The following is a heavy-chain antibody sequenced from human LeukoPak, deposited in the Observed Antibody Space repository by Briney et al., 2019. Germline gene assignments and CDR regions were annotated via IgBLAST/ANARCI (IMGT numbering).Heavy chain of an antibody. D-gene: IGHD5-18*01. Sequence: PGGSLRLSCAASGFTFSSYSMNWVRQAPGKGLEWVSSISSSSSYIYYADSVKGRFTISRDNAKNSLYLQMNSLRAEDTAVYYCARDPGYSYGTLLDYWGQGTLVTVSS. J-gene: IGHJ4*02. CDR1: GFTFSSYS. CDR3: ARDPGYSYGTLLDY. CDR2: ISSSSSYI. V-gene: IGHV3-21*01.